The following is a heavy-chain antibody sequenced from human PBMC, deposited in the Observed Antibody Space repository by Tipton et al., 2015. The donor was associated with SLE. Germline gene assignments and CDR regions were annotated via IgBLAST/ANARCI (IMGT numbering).Heavy chain of an antibody. CDR3: ARVGATVTTRDYYYGMDV. D-gene: IGHD4-17*01. V-gene: IGHV4-39*07. CDR2: IYHSGST. J-gene: IGHJ6*02. Sequence: TLSLTCTVSGGSISSSSYYWGWIRPPPGKGLEWIGSIYHSGSTYYNPSLKSRVTISVDTSKNQFSLKLSSVTAADTAVYYCARVGATVTTRDYYYGMDVWGQGTTVTVSS. CDR1: GGSISSSSYY.